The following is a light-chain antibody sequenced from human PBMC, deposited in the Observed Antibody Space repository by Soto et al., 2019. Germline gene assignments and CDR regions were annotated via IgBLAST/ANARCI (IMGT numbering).Light chain of an antibody. CDR1: QGISSY. J-gene: IGKJ2*01. V-gene: IGKV1-8*01. CDR2: AAS. CDR3: QQYYSYPQT. Sequence: AIRMTQSPSSLSASTGDRVTITCRASQGISSYLAWYQQKPEKAPKLLIYAASTLQSGVPSRFSGSGSGTDFTLTISCLQSEDFATYYCQQYYSYPQTFGQGTKLEIK.